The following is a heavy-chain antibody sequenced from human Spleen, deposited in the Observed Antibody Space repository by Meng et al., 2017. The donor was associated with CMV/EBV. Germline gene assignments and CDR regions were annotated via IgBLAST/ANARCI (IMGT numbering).Heavy chain of an antibody. D-gene: IGHD6-19*01. CDR1: GYTFTSYD. Sequence: ASVKVSCKAFGYTFTSYDLSWVRQAPGQGLEWMGWVSTYNGNTRYAHYLQGRVTMTTDASTNTAYMELRNLSSDDTAVYYCARDRGSQWLAIYYYYGMDVWGQGTTVTVSS. V-gene: IGHV1-18*01. J-gene: IGHJ6*02. CDR2: VSTYNGNT. CDR3: ARDRGSQWLAIYYYYGMDV.